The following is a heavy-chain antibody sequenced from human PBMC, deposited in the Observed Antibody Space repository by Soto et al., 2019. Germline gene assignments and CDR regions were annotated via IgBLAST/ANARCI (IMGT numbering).Heavy chain of an antibody. Sequence: PSQTLSLTCAISGDSVSSNSAAWNWIRQSPSRGLEWLGRTYYRSKWYNDYAVSVKSRITINPDTSKNQFSLQLNSVTPADTAVYYCARGRRGSGYYHNWFDPWGQGTMVTVYS. CDR1: GDSVSSNSAA. CDR2: TYYRSKWYN. D-gene: IGHD3-22*01. CDR3: ARGRRGSGYYHNWFDP. J-gene: IGHJ5*02. V-gene: IGHV6-1*01.